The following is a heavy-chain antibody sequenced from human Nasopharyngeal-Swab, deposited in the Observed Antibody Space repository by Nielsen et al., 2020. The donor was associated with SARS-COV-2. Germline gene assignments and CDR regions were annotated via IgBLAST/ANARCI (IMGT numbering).Heavy chain of an antibody. V-gene: IGHV7-4-1*02. J-gene: IGHJ6*02. CDR3: ATGCLDPPYYYGMDV. CDR2: INTNTGNP. CDR1: GYTFTSYA. Sequence: ASVKVSCKASGYTFTSYAMNWVRQAPGQGLEWMGWINTNTGNPTYAQGFTGRFVFSLDTSVSTAYLQISSLKAEDTAVYYCATGCLDPPYYYGMDVWGQGTTVTVSS.